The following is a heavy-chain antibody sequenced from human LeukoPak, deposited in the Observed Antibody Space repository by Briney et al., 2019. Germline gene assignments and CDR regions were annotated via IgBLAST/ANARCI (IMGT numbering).Heavy chain of an antibody. D-gene: IGHD3-10*01. CDR2: FDPEDGET. Sequence: ASVKVSCKASRGTFSSYAISWVRQAPGKGLEWMGGFDPEDGETIYAQKFQGRVTMTEDTSTDTAYMELSSLRSEDTAVYYCATSISFGELPWGQGTLVTVSS. CDR1: RGTFSSYA. V-gene: IGHV1-24*01. J-gene: IGHJ5*02. CDR3: ATSISFGELP.